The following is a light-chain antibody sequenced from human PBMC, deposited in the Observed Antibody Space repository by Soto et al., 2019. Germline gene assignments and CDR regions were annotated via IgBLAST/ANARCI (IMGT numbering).Light chain of an antibody. V-gene: IGKV1-39*01. CDR1: QSISSY. CDR2: AAS. Sequence: DIPMTQSPSSLSASVGDRVTITCRASQSISSYLNWYQQKPGKAPKLLIYAASSLPSGVPSRFSGSGSGTDFTLTISSLRPEDFATYYCQQSYSTPWTFGQGTEVESK. J-gene: IGKJ1*01. CDR3: QQSYSTPWT.